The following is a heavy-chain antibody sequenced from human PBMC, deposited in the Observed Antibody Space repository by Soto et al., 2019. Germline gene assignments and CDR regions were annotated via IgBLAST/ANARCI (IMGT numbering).Heavy chain of an antibody. D-gene: IGHD3-22*01. V-gene: IGHV1-46*01. CDR1: GYTFTSYY. CDR3: AREGGYYYDSSGSHAFDI. J-gene: IGHJ3*02. Sequence: ASVKVSCKASGYTFTSYYMNWVRQAPGQGLEWMGIINPSGGSTSYAQKFQGRVTMTRDTSTSTVYMELSSLRSEDTAVYYCAREGGYYYDSSGSHAFDIWGQGTMVTVSS. CDR2: INPSGGST.